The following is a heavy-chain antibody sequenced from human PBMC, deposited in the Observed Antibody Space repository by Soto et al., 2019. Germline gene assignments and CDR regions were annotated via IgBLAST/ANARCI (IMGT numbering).Heavy chain of an antibody. CDR1: GYHFTNYW. CDR3: ARPIGALSTTDFTY. J-gene: IGHJ4*02. Sequence: GESLKISCKGSGYHFTNYWIGWVRQMPGKGLEWMGFIYPSDSDTRYSPSFQGQVTISADKSISTAYLQWSSLKASDTAMYHCARPIGALSTTDFTYWGQGTLVTVSS. D-gene: IGHD3-22*01. V-gene: IGHV5-51*01. CDR2: IYPSDSDT.